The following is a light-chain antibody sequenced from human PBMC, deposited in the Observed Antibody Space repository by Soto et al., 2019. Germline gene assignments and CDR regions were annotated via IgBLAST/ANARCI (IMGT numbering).Light chain of an antibody. CDR3: MQALQTPPWT. Sequence: EPASISCRSSQSLLQSNGYTYLDWYLQKSGQSPQLLIYLTSIRASGVPDRFNGSGSGTDFTLKISKVEAEDVGVYYCMQALQTPPWTFGQGTKVDIK. CDR1: QSLLQSNGYTY. J-gene: IGKJ1*01. CDR2: LTS. V-gene: IGKV2-28*01.